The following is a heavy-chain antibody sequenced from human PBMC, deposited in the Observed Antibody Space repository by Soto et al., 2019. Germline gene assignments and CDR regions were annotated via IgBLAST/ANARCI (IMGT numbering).Heavy chain of an antibody. J-gene: IGHJ4*02. CDR2: IYYSGST. CDR1: GGSISSYY. D-gene: IGHD3-10*01. V-gene: IGHV4-59*01. Sequence: SETLSLTCTVSGGSISSYYWSWIRQPPGKGLEWIGYIYYSGSTNYNPSLKSRVTITVDTSKNQFSLKLSSVTAADTAVYYCARDRGYYFDYWGQGTLVTVSS. CDR3: ARDRGYYFDY.